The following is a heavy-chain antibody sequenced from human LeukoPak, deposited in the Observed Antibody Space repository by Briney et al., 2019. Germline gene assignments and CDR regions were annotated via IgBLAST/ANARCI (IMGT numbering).Heavy chain of an antibody. CDR1: GGTFSSYA. CDR3: ARTSRDITGTTTFDY. Sequence: ASVKVSCKASGGTFSSYAISWVRQAPGQGLEWTGWISAYNGNTNYAQKLQGRVTMTTDTSTSTAYMELRSLRSDDTAVYYCARTSRDITGTTTFDYWGQGTLVTVSS. J-gene: IGHJ4*02. D-gene: IGHD1-7*01. CDR2: ISAYNGNT. V-gene: IGHV1-18*01.